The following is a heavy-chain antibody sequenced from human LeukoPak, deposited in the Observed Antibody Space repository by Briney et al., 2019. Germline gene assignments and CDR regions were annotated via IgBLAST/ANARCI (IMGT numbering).Heavy chain of an antibody. J-gene: IGHJ3*02. D-gene: IGHD2-2*01. V-gene: IGHV4-39*01. CDR1: GGSISSSSYY. Sequence: TSETLSLTCTVSGGSISSSSYYWGWIRQPPGKGLEWIGSIYYSGGTYYNPSLKSRVTISVDTSKNQFSLKLSSVTAADTAVYYCASRYCSSTSCYPDAFDIWGQGTMVTVSS. CDR3: ASRYCSSTSCYPDAFDI. CDR2: IYYSGGT.